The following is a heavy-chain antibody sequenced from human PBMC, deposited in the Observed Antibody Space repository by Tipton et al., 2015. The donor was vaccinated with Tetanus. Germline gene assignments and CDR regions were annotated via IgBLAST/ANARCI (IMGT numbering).Heavy chain of an antibody. CDR1: GFSFRGFG. V-gene: IGHV3-21*05. CDR2: ISMASDSI. Sequence: SLRLSCEGSGFSFRGFGMNWVRQAPGKALEWISFISMASDSIYYADSVKGRFTISRDNARNSLFLQMNSLRAEDTALYYCARDRLVGTNHYDYWGQGTLVTVSS. CDR3: ARDRLVGTNHYDY. J-gene: IGHJ1*01. D-gene: IGHD3-16*01.